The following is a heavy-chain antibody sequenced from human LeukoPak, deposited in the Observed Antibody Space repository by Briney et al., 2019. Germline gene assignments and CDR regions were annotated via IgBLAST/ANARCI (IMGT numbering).Heavy chain of an antibody. D-gene: IGHD3-16*01. CDR2: IYHSGST. CDR3: ARGRGFDY. V-gene: IGHV4-30-2*01. CDR1: GGSISSGGYS. Sequence: SETLSLTCAVSGGSISSGGYSWSWIRQPPGKGLEWIGYIYHSGSTYYNPSLKSRVTISVDRSKNQFSLKLSSVTAADAAVYYCARGRGFDYWGQGTLVTVSS. J-gene: IGHJ4*02.